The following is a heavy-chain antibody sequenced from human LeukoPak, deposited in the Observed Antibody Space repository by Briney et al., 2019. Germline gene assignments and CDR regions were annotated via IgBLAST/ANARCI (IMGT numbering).Heavy chain of an antibody. J-gene: IGHJ5*02. D-gene: IGHD6-19*01. CDR3: AKQDSGSFDP. CDR1: GFTFSNYA. CDR2: ISGSGGGT. Sequence: GASLRLSCAASGFTFSNYAMSWVRQAPGKGLEWVSAISGSGGGTYYADSVKGRFTISRDNSKNTLYLQMTSLSAEDTAVYSCAKQDSGSFDPWGQGTLVTVSS. V-gene: IGHV3-23*01.